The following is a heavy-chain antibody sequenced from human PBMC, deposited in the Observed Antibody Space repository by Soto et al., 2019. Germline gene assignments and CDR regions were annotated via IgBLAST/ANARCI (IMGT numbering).Heavy chain of an antibody. Sequence: LSLSCAAPGFTFSSYGMHWVRQAPGKGLEWVAVIWYDGSNKYYADSVKGRFTISRDNSKNTLYLQMNSLRAEDTAVYYCARDVDYGDTYFDYWGQGTLVTVSS. D-gene: IGHD4-17*01. CDR3: ARDVDYGDTYFDY. J-gene: IGHJ4*02. CDR2: IWYDGSNK. CDR1: GFTFSSYG. V-gene: IGHV3-33*01.